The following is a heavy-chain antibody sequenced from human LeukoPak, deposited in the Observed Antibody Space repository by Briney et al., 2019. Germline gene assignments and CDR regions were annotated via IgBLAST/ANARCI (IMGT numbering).Heavy chain of an antibody. V-gene: IGHV3-49*04. J-gene: IGHJ3*02. Sequence: PGGSLRLSCTTSGFTFGEYAMNWVRQAPGKGLEWVAVIRSKIYGETTEYAASVKGRFTISRDDSKSIAYLQMNSLKTEDTAVYYCRVVVAATGAFDIWGQGTMVTVSS. CDR1: GFTFGEYA. D-gene: IGHD2-15*01. CDR2: IRSKIYGETT. CDR3: RVVVAATGAFDI.